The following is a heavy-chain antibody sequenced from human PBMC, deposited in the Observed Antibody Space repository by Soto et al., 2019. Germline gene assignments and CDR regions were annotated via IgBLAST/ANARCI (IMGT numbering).Heavy chain of an antibody. V-gene: IGHV1-46*01. Sequence: QVQLVQSGAEVKKPGASVKVSCKASGYTFTSYYMHWVRQAPGQGLEWMGIINPSGGSTSYAQKFQGRVTMTGDPSKSTVDLELSSLRSEDTAVYYCARAWEYSRPRWFDPWGQGTLVTVSS. CDR2: INPSGGST. CDR1: GYTFTSYY. CDR3: ARAWEYSRPRWFDP. D-gene: IGHD6-6*01. J-gene: IGHJ5*02.